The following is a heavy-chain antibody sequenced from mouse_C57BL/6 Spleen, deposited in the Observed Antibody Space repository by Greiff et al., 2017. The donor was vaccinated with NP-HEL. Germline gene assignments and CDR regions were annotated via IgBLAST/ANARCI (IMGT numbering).Heavy chain of an antibody. CDR3: AREGNGYDGGFAY. D-gene: IGHD2-2*01. CDR2: INPSSGYT. Sequence: QVQLKESGAELAKPGASVKLSCKASGYTFTSYWMHWVKQRPGQALEWIGYINPSSGYTKYNQKFKDKATLTADKSSSTAYMQLSSLTYEDSAVYYCAREGNGYDGGFAYWGQGTLVTVSA. CDR1: GYTFTSYW. J-gene: IGHJ3*01. V-gene: IGHV1-7*01.